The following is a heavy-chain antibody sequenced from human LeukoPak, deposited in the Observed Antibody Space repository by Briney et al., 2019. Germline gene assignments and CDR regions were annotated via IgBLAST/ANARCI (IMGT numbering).Heavy chain of an antibody. CDR1: GFTFSNYA. D-gene: IGHD2-2*01. J-gene: IGHJ5*01. CDR2: ISGSGDNT. V-gene: IGHV3-23*01. Sequence: PGGSLRLSCAASGFTFSNYAMSWVRQAPGKGLEWVSAISGSGDNTYYVDSVRGRFTISRDNSKNTVFLHMNSLRAEDTAVYYCAKEPREYCSSTSCPNWFDSWGQGTLVTVSS. CDR3: AKEPREYCSSTSCPNWFDS.